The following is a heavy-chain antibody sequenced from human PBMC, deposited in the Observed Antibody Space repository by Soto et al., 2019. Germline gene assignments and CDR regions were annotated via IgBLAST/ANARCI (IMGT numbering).Heavy chain of an antibody. CDR3: ARLWYYYYGMDV. J-gene: IGHJ6*02. Sequence: SVTVSCQASGGTFSSYAISWVRQAPGQGLEWMGGIIPIFGTANYAQKFQGRVTITADESTSTAYMELRSLRSDDTAVYYCARLWYYYYGMDVWGQGTTVTVSS. CDR2: IIPIFGTA. D-gene: IGHD2-21*01. CDR1: GGTFSSYA. V-gene: IGHV1-69*13.